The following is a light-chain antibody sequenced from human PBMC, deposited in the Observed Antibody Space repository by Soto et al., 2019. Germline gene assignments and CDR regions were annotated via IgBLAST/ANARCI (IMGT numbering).Light chain of an antibody. V-gene: IGKV3-11*01. Sequence: EMVLARSPATLAVAPGGRATLSWRASQSGRSSVAWYQHKPGQAPRLLIYDASKRSTGIPARFRGSGSGTAFPPTISSLDPADFLVYYCPQRTTSPPRTFGQGTKVDIK. CDR3: PQRTTSPPRT. CDR2: DAS. CDR1: QSGRSS. J-gene: IGKJ1*01.